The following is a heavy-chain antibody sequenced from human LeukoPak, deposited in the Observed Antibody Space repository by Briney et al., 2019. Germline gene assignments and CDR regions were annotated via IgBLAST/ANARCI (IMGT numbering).Heavy chain of an antibody. CDR3: ARVGYSSGWSHFDL. CDR2: IFYSGST. Sequence: SKTLSLTCTVSGGSISSHYWSWIRQPPGKGLEWIAYIFYSGSTNYNPSLKNRVTISVDTSKNQFSLNLSSVTAADTAVYYCARVGYSSGWSHFDLWGRGTLVTVSS. J-gene: IGHJ2*01. V-gene: IGHV4-59*11. D-gene: IGHD6-19*01. CDR1: GGSISSHY.